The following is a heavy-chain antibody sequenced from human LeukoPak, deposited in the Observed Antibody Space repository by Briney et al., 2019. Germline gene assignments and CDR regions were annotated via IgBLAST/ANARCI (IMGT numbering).Heavy chain of an antibody. CDR1: GFTFTSYS. CDR3: AKDLYYYDSSGPSMDV. CDR2: ISGSGGST. D-gene: IGHD3-22*01. J-gene: IGHJ6*02. V-gene: IGHV3-23*01. Sequence: PGGSLRLSCAASGFTFTSYSMNWVRQAPGKGLEWVSTISGSGGSTYYADSVKGRFTISRDNSKNTLYLQMNSLRAEDTAVYYCAKDLYYYDSSGPSMDVWGQGTTVTVSS.